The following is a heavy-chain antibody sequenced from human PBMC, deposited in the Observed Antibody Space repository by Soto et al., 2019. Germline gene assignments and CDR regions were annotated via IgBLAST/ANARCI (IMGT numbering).Heavy chain of an antibody. CDR1: GFTFSSYG. CDR3: AKVEYQLLYRDYYYGMDV. D-gene: IGHD2-2*02. J-gene: IGHJ6*02. CDR2: ISSDGSNK. V-gene: IGHV3-30*18. Sequence: GGSLRLSCAASGFTFSSYGMHWVRQAPGKGLEWVAVISSDGSNKYYADSVKGRFTISRDNSTKTLYLQMNSLRTEDTAVYYCAKVEYQLLYRDYYYGMDVWGQGTTVTVSS.